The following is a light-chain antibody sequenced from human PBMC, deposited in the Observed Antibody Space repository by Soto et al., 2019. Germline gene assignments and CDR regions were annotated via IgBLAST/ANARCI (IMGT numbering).Light chain of an antibody. CDR2: GAS. Sequence: EVVMTQSPATVSVSPGEGVTLSCSASPTISNDLAWYQQKPGQAPRLLIYGASTRATGVPARFSGGGSGREFTLTISSLQSEDFAVYYCQQNNKWPPVTFGGGTKVEIK. CDR3: QQNNKWPPVT. CDR1: PTISND. J-gene: IGKJ4*01. V-gene: IGKV3-15*01.